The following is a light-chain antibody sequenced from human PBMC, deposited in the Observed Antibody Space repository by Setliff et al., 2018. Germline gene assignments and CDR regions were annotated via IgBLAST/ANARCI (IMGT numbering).Light chain of an antibody. CDR3: CSYVRGSAYV. V-gene: IGLV2-14*01. J-gene: IGLJ1*01. CDR1: SSDVGGYHY. Sequence: LPQPASVSGSPGQSITISCTGTSSDVGGYHYVPWYQQHPGKAPKLMIYAVTKRPSGVSNRFSGSKSGKAASLTISGLQAEDEADYYCCSYVRGSAYVFGTGTKVTV. CDR2: AVT.